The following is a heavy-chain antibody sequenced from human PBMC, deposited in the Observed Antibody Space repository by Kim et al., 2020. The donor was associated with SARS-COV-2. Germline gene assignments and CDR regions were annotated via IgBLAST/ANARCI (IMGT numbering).Heavy chain of an antibody. V-gene: IGHV3-23*01. CDR1: GLTFSDHI. Sequence: GGSLRLSCAASGLTFSDHIMSWVRQIPGKGLEWVSSISSGGGSTYYADPVKGRFTISRDNSKNTLYLIVDSLRVEDSAVYYCATRPPAGATVAPFDYWGQGTLVTVSS. CDR2: ISSGGGST. CDR3: ATRPPAGATVAPFDY. J-gene: IGHJ4*02. D-gene: IGHD6-19*01.